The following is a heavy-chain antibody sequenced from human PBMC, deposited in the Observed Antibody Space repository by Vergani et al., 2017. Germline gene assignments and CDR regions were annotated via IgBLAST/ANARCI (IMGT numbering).Heavy chain of an antibody. CDR2: IKQDGSQD. D-gene: IGHD5-24*01. Sequence: EVQLVESGGGLVQPGGSLRLSCGVSGFSFSTYWMTWVRQAPGKGLEWVANIKQDGSQDYYVDSVKGRFTITRDNAKKFIYLQMNSLRADDTAVYYCVXGGLATIYNWFDPWGQGTRVTVSS. CDR3: VXGGLATIYNWFDP. CDR1: GFSFSTYW. J-gene: IGHJ5*01. V-gene: IGHV3-7*01.